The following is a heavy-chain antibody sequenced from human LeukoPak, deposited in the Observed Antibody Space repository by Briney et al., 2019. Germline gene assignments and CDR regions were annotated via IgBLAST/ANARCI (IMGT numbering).Heavy chain of an antibody. Sequence: ASVKVSCKASGYTFSSYGISWVRQAPGQGLEWMGWISGYNGNTNYAQKLQGRVTMTTDTSTSTAYMELRSLRSDDTAMYYCARDGSGTYYPAGVGWFDPWGQGTLVTVSS. J-gene: IGHJ5*02. CDR2: ISGYNGNT. CDR1: GYTFSSYG. CDR3: ARDGSGTYYPAGVGWFDP. D-gene: IGHD3-10*01. V-gene: IGHV1-18*01.